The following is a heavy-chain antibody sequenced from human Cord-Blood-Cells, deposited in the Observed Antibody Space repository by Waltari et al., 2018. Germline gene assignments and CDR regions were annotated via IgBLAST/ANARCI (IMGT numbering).Heavy chain of an antibody. D-gene: IGHD7-27*01. Sequence: EVQLVESGGGLIQHGGSLRLSCAASGFTVSSNYMSWVHPAPGKGLEWVSVIYSGGSTYDADSVKGRFTISRDNSKNTLYLQMNSLRAEDTAVYYCARDSTYELGKDYWGQGTLVTVSS. J-gene: IGHJ4*02. CDR1: GFTVSSNY. CDR3: ARDSTYELGKDY. V-gene: IGHV3-53*01. CDR2: IYSGGST.